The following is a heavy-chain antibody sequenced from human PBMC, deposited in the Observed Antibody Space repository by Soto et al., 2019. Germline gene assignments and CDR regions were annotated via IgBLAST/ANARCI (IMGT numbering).Heavy chain of an antibody. CDR3: ARAYSDAFDI. D-gene: IGHD2-15*01. J-gene: IGHJ3*02. V-gene: IGHV3-11*01. CDR1: GFTFRDYY. CDR2: ISSSGSGI. Sequence: PGGSLRLSCAASGFTFRDYYMTWIRQAPGKGLEWAAYISSSGSGIYYPDSVKGRFTISRDNTKNSLYLQMSSLRAEDTAVYFCARAYSDAFDIWGQGTRVTVSS.